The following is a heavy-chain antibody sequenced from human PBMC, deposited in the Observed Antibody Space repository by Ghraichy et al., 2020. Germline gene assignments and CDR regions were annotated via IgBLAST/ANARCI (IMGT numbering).Heavy chain of an antibody. CDR1: GDSVSSTVAA. CDR2: TYYRSRWSN. V-gene: IGHV6-1*01. Sequence: SQTLSLTCDISGDSVSSTVAAWNWIRQSPSRGLEWLGRTYYRSRWSNDYAASVQGRITVNADPSKNQFSLELKSVTPEDTGVYYCARDPVHPNDAYDVWGQGTKVTVSS. J-gene: IGHJ3*01. CDR3: ARDPVHPNDAYDV.